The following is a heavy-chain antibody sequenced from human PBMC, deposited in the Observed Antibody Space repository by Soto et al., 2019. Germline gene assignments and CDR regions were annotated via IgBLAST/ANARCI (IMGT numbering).Heavy chain of an antibody. D-gene: IGHD3-9*01. V-gene: IGHV4-39*01. CDR3: ARKVGGYYDILTGYYKNYYFDY. J-gene: IGHJ4*02. Sequence: SETLSLTCTVSGGSISSSSYYWGWIRQPPGKGLEWIGSIYYSGSTYYNPSLKSRVTISVDTSKDQFSLKLSSVTAADTAVYYCARKVGGYYDILTGYYKNYYFDYWGQGTLVTVSS. CDR1: GGSISSSSYY. CDR2: IYYSGST.